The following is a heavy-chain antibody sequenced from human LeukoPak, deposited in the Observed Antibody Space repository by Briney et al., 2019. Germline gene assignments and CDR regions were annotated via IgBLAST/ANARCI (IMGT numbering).Heavy chain of an antibody. CDR1: GFTFSSYA. D-gene: IGHD2-15*01. CDR3: AKDRDCSGGSCRSEYFQH. J-gene: IGHJ1*01. Sequence: GSLRLSCAASGFTFSSYAMSCVRQAPGKGLEWVSAISGSGGSTYYADSVKGGFTISRDNYKNTLYLQMNSLRAEDTAVYYCAKDRDCSGGSCRSEYFQHWGQGTLVTVSS. V-gene: IGHV3-23*01. CDR2: ISGSGGST.